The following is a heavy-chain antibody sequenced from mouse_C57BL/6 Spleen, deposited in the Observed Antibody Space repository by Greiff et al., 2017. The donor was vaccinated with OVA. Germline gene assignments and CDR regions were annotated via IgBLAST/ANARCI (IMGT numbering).Heavy chain of an antibody. CDR3: ARDVDGYYYAMDY. Sequence: ESGPGLVKPSQSLSLTCSVTGYSITSGYYWNWIRQFPGNKLEWMGYISYDGSNNYNPSLKNRISITRDTSKNQFFLKLNSVTTEDTATYYCARDVDGYYYAMDYWGQGTSVTVSS. CDR2: ISYDGSN. J-gene: IGHJ4*01. V-gene: IGHV3-6*01. CDR1: GYSITSGYY.